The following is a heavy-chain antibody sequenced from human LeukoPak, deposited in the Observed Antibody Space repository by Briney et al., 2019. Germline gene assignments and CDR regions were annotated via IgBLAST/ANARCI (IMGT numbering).Heavy chain of an antibody. V-gene: IGHV1-24*01. D-gene: IGHD3-10*01. CDR2: FDPEDGET. CDR1: GYTLTELS. Sequence: ASVKVSCKVSGYTLTELSMHWVRQAPGKGLEWMGGFDPEDGETVYAQKFQGRVTMTEDTSTDTAYMELSSLRSEDTAVYYCATDRYYGSGSYLMDVWGKGTTVTISS. CDR3: ATDRYYGSGSYLMDV. J-gene: IGHJ6*04.